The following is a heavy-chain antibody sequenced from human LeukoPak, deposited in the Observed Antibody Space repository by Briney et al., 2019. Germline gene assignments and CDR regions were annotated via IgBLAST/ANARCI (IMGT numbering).Heavy chain of an antibody. J-gene: IGHJ3*02. CDR2: ISTSGVYT. Sequence: PGGSLRLSCAASGFTFSDHYMRWLRQAPGKGLEWVSYISTSGVYTNYADSVKGRFTISRDDAKNSLYLQMNSLIAEDTAMCYCARNRISAAGCVFDIWGQGTMVTVSS. D-gene: IGHD6-13*01. V-gene: IGHV3-11*03. CDR1: GFTFSDHY. CDR3: ARNRISAAGCVFDI.